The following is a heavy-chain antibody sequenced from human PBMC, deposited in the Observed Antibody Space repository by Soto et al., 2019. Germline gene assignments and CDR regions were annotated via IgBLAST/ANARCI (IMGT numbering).Heavy chain of an antibody. V-gene: IGHV5-10-1*01. CDR1: GFSFANYW. D-gene: IGHD1-1*01. CDR3: WGERFCMDV. Sequence: GESLKISCTGSGFSFANYWINWVRQMPGKGLGWMGRSDPSESYSNYSPSFQGHVTISADKSINTAELQWSSLKSSGTAMYYSWGERFCMDVSGRGRSVTVSS. J-gene: IGHJ6*02. CDR2: SDPSESYS.